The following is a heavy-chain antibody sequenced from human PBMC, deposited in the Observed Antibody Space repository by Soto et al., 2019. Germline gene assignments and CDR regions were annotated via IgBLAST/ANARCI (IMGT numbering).Heavy chain of an antibody. V-gene: IGHV1-8*01. D-gene: IGHD2-2*01. CDR3: AITYYCSSTSCYAHYYYYMDV. CDR2: MNPNSGNT. J-gene: IGHJ6*03. CDR1: GYTFTSYD. Sequence: ASVKVSCKASGYTFTSYDINWVRQATGQGLEWMGWMNPNSGNTGYAQKFQGRVTMTRNTSISTAYMELSSLRSEDTAVYYCAITYYCSSTSCYAHYYYYMDVWGKGTTVTVSS.